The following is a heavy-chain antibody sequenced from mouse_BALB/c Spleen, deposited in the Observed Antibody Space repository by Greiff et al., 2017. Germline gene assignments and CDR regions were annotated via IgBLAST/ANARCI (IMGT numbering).Heavy chain of an antibody. D-gene: IGHD2-4*01. CDR1: GFTFSDYY. V-gene: IGHV5-4*02. CDR3: ARERSMITTEGLFAY. J-gene: IGHJ3*01. Sequence: DVKLVESGGGLVKPGGSLKLSCAASGFTFSDYYMYWVRQTPEKRLEWVATISDGGSYTYYPDSVKGRFTISRDNAKNNLYLQMSSLKSEDTAMYYCARERSMITTEGLFAYWGQGTLVTVSA. CDR2: ISDGGSYT.